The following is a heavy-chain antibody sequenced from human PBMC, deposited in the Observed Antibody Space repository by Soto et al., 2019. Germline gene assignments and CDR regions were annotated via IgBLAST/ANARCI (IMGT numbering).Heavy chain of an antibody. CDR3: ARDPGLGSSYPPLDF. V-gene: IGHV1-69*06. J-gene: IGHJ4*01. D-gene: IGHD3-10*01. Sequence: SVKVSCKASGGTFSSYAISWVRQAPGQGLEWMGGIIPIFGTANYAQKFQGRVTITADKSTSTAYMELSSLTSEDSAIYYCARDPGLGSSYPPLDFWGQGSLVTVSS. CDR2: IIPIFGTA. CDR1: GGTFSSYA.